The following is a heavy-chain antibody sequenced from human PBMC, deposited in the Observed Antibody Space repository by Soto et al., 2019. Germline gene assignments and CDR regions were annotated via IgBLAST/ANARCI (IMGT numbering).Heavy chain of an antibody. D-gene: IGHD1-26*01. CDR1: GFTFSSSE. CDR3: ARRARR. Sequence: EVQLVESGGGLIQPGGSLRLSCAASGFTFSSSEMYWFRQAPGKGLEWVSYIHPSGQPIFYADSVKGRFTISRDTAKNALYMQMSSLRAEGSDVYYCARRARRWGQGTMVTVTS. CDR2: IHPSGQPI. V-gene: IGHV3-48*03. J-gene: IGHJ3*01.